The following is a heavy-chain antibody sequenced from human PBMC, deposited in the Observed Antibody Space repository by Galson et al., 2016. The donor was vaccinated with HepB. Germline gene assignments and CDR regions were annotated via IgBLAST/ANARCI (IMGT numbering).Heavy chain of an antibody. CDR2: IIPIFGTP. Sequence: SVKVSCKASGDSFNRYSISWVRQAPGHGLEWMGGIIPIFGTPDYAQELQGRVIITADVSTSTSYMELSSLRFEDTAVYYCATLSYDVVTGYQYFFDHWGQGTLVTVSS. V-gene: IGHV1-69*13. D-gene: IGHD3-9*01. J-gene: IGHJ4*02. CDR1: GDSFNRYS. CDR3: ATLSYDVVTGYQYFFDH.